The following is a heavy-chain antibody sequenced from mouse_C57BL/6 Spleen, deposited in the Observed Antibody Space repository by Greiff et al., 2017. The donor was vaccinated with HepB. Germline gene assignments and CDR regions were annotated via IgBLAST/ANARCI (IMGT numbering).Heavy chain of an antibody. V-gene: IGHV3-6*01. Sequence: EVKLLESGPGLVKPSQSLSLTCSVTGYSITSGYYWNWIRQFPGNKLEWMGYISYDGSNNYNPSLKNRISITRDTSKNQFFLKLNSVTTEDTATYYCARDYYGSSYVVDYWGQGTTLTVSS. CDR2: ISYDGSN. D-gene: IGHD1-1*01. J-gene: IGHJ2*01. CDR1: GYSITSGYY. CDR3: ARDYYGSSYVVDY.